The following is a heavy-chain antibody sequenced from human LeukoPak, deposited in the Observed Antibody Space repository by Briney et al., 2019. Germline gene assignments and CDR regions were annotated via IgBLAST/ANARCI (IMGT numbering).Heavy chain of an antibody. Sequence: PGGSLRLSCAASGFTFSSYEMNWVRQAPGKGLQWVSDISSSGTTIYYADSVKGRFTISRDNSKNTLYLQMNSLRAEDTAVYYCAKDSGSYYVFDYWGQGTLVTVSS. CDR1: GFTFSSYE. CDR3: AKDSGSYYVFDY. J-gene: IGHJ4*02. CDR2: ISSSGTTI. V-gene: IGHV3-48*03. D-gene: IGHD1-26*01.